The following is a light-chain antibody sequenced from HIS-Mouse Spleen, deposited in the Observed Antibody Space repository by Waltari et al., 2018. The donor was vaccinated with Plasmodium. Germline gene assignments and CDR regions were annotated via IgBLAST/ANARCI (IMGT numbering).Light chain of an antibody. CDR1: ALPKKY. Sequence: SYELTQPPPVSVSSGHTARITRSGDALPKKYANWYQQKSGQAPVLVIYEDSKRPSGIPERFSGSSSGTMATLTISGAQVEDEADYYCYSTDSSGNHRVFGGGTKLTVL. CDR2: EDS. V-gene: IGLV3-10*01. CDR3: YSTDSSGNHRV. J-gene: IGLJ3*02.